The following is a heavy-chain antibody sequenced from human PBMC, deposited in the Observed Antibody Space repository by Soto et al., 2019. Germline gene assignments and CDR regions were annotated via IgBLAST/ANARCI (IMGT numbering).Heavy chain of an antibody. D-gene: IGHD6-19*01. CDR2: ISYDGSNK. J-gene: IGHJ3*02. CDR1: GFTFSSYG. Sequence: QVQLVESGGGVVQPGRSLRLSCAASGFTFSSYGMHWVRQAPGKGLEWVAVISYDGSNKYHADSVKGRFTISRDNSKNTLYLQMNSLRAEDTAVYYCAKIIAVAKDDAFDIWGQGRMVTVSS. CDR3: AKIIAVAKDDAFDI. V-gene: IGHV3-30*18.